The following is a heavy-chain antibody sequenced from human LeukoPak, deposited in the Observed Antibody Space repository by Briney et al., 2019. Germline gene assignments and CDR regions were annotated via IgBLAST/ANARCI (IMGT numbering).Heavy chain of an antibody. Sequence: ASVKVSCKASGYTFTSHAMHWVRQAPGQRLEWMGWINAGNGNTKYSQKFQGRVTITRDTSASTAYMELSSLRSEDTAVYYCARENSGWYYLDYWGQGTLVTVSS. J-gene: IGHJ4*02. CDR2: INAGNGNT. CDR1: GYTFTSHA. V-gene: IGHV1-3*01. CDR3: ARENSGWYYLDY. D-gene: IGHD6-19*01.